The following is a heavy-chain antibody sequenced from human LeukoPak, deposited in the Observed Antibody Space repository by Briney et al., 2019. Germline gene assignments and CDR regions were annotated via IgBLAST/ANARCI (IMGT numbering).Heavy chain of an antibody. CDR2: ISAYNGNT. CDR1: GYTFTSYG. CDR3: ARQYYYDSSGYQGISDFDY. V-gene: IGHV1-18*01. D-gene: IGHD3-22*01. J-gene: IGHJ4*02. Sequence: ASVKVSCKASGYTFTSYGISWVRQAPGQGLEWMGWISAYNGNTNYAQKLQGRVTITADKSTSTAYMELSSLRSEDTAVYYCARQYYYDSSGYQGISDFDYWGQGTLVTVPS.